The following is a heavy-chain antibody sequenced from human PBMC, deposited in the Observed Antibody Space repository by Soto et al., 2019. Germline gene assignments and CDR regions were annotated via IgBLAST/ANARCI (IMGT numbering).Heavy chain of an antibody. D-gene: IGHD3-9*01. CDR1: GDSVSSNSAA. CDR3: ASGYFDWLLGHYGMDV. V-gene: IGHV6-1*01. CDR2: TYYRSKWYN. Sequence: KQSQTLSLTCAISGDSVSSNSAAWNWIRQSPSRGLEWLGRTYYRSKWYNDYAVSVKSRITINPDTSKNQFSLQLNSVTPEDTAVYYCASGYFDWLLGHYGMDVWGQGTTVTVSS. J-gene: IGHJ6*02.